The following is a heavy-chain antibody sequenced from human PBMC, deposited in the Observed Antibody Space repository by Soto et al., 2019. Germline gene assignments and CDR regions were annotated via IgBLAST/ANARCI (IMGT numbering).Heavy chain of an antibody. J-gene: IGHJ6*03. V-gene: IGHV3-73*01. CDR2: IRSKANSYAT. CDR3: TRLTDYYMDV. Sequence: GGSLRLSCAASGFTFSGSAMHWVRQASGKGLEWVGRIRSKANSYATAYAASVKGRFTISRDDSKNTAYLQMNSLKTEDTAVYYCTRLTDYYMDVWGKGTTVTVSS. CDR1: GFTFSGSA.